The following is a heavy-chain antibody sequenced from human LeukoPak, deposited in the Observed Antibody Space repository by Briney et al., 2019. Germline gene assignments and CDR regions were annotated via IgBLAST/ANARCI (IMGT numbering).Heavy chain of an antibody. J-gene: IGHJ4*02. Sequence: SETLSLTCSVSGGSISSYYWSWIRQPPGKRLEWIGFVHPSGSISKNPSLNSRVTLSLDTSKNQFSLRLTSVTAADTALYFCVGGRGAYKAGYWGQGTLVTVSS. D-gene: IGHD5-24*01. V-gene: IGHV4-59*01. CDR1: GGSISSYY. CDR3: VGGRGAYKAGY. CDR2: VHPSGSI.